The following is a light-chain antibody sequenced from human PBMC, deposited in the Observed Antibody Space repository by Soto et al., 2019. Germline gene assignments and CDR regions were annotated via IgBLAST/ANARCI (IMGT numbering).Light chain of an antibody. CDR3: QQYNNWPYT. V-gene: IGKV3-15*01. CDR1: QSVSRN. Sequence: EIVMTQSPATLSVSPGERATLSSRASQSVSRNLAWYQQKPGQAPRLLIYAASTRATGIPARFSGSGSGTEFTLTISSLQSEDFAVYYCQQYNNWPYTFGHGTKLEIK. CDR2: AAS. J-gene: IGKJ2*01.